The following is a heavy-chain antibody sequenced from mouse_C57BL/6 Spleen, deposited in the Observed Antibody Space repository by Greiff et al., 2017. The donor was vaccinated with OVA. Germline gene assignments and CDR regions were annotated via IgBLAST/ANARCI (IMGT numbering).Heavy chain of an antibody. Sequence: DVKLVESGGGLVKPGGSLKLSCAASGFTFSDYGMHWVRQAPEKGLEWVAYISSGSSTIYYADTVKGRFTISRDNAKNTLFLQMTSLGSEDTAMYYCARDSNYDWFAYWGQGTLVTVSA. CDR3: ARDSNYDWFAY. CDR2: ISSGSSTI. D-gene: IGHD2-5*01. V-gene: IGHV5-17*01. CDR1: GFTFSDYG. J-gene: IGHJ3*01.